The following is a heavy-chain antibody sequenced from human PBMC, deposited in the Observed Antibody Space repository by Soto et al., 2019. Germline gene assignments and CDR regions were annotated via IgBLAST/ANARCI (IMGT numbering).Heavy chain of an antibody. Sequence: GASVKVSCKASGYTFTSYGISWVRQAPGQGLEWMGWISAYNGNANYAQKLQGRVTMTTDTSTSTAYMELRSLRSDDTAVYYCASATRASPRNWFDPWGQGTLVTVSS. CDR3: ASATRASPRNWFDP. J-gene: IGHJ5*02. D-gene: IGHD2-2*01. CDR1: GYTFTSYG. V-gene: IGHV1-18*01. CDR2: ISAYNGNA.